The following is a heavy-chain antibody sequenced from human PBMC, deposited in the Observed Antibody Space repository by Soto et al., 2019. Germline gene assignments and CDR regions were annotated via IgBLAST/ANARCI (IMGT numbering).Heavy chain of an antibody. V-gene: IGHV3-11*01. CDR2: ISYSGSTI. CDR1: GFTFSDYY. CDR3: ARDNLAFDI. Sequence: GSLRLSCAASGFTFSDYYMGWIRQAPGKGLEWVSYISYSGSTIYYADSVKGRFTISRDNAKNSLYLQMNSLRAEDTAVYYCARDNLAFDIWGQGTMVTVSS. J-gene: IGHJ3*02.